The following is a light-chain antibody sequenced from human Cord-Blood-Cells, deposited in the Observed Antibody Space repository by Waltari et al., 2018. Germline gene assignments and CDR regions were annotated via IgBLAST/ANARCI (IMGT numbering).Light chain of an antibody. CDR3: CSYAGSYTWV. V-gene: IGLV2-11*01. J-gene: IGLJ3*02. Sequence: QSALTPPRSVSGSPGQAVTISCTGTSSDVGGYNFVSWYQQHPGKPPKLMIYDVSKRPSGVPDRFSGSKSGNTASLTISGLQAEDEADYYCCSYAGSYTWVFGGGTKLTVL. CDR2: DVS. CDR1: SSDVGGYNF.